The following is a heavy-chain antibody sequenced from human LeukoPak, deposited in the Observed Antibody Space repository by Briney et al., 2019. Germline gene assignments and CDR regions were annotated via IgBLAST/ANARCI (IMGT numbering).Heavy chain of an antibody. V-gene: IGHV3-23*01. CDR3: ARAVGRYASTATAMDGLDY. D-gene: IGHD5-18*01. J-gene: IGHJ4*02. Sequence: GGSLRLSCAASGFTFSTYAMTWVRQAPGKGLEWVSAISGSGDSTYYADSVKGRFTISRDNSENTLYLQMNSLRAEDTALYYCARAVGRYASTATAMDGLDYWGQGTLVTVSS. CDR2: ISGSGDST. CDR1: GFTFSTYA.